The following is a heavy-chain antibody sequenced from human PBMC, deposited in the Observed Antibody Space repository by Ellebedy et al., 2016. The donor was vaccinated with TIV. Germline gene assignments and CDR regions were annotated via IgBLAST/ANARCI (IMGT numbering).Heavy chain of an antibody. V-gene: IGHV1-8*02. Sequence: ASVKVSCKASGGTFSSYAISWVRQAPGQGLEWMGWMNPNSGNTGYAQKFQGRVTMTRNTSISTAYMELSSLRSEDTAVYYCARVDYDFWSGYQHYYYGMDVWGQGTMVTVSS. CDR1: GGTFSSYA. CDR2: MNPNSGNT. J-gene: IGHJ6*02. D-gene: IGHD3-3*01. CDR3: ARVDYDFWSGYQHYYYGMDV.